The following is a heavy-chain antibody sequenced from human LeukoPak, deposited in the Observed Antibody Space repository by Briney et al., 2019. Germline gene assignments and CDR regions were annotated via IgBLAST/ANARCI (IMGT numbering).Heavy chain of an antibody. J-gene: IGHJ6*02. D-gene: IGHD3-9*01. CDR3: ARDEPLTDILTGYYKRRDYYGMDV. Sequence: ASVKVSCKASGYTFTSYGISWVRQAPGQGLEWMGWISAYNGNTNYAQKLQGRVTMTTDTSTSTAYMELRSLRSDDTAVYYCARDEPLTDILTGYYKRRDYYGMDVWGQGTTVTVSS. CDR1: GYTFTSYG. V-gene: IGHV1-18*01. CDR2: ISAYNGNT.